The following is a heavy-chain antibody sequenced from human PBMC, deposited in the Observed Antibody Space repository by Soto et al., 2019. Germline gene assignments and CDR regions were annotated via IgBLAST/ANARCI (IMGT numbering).Heavy chain of an antibody. D-gene: IGHD6-19*01. J-gene: IGHJ4*02. CDR1: GFTFSSYA. CDR2: ISYDGSNK. V-gene: IGHV3-30-3*01. Sequence: QVQLVESGGGVVQPGRSRRLSCAASGFTFSSYAMHWVRQAPGKGLEWVAVISYDGSNKYYADSVKGRFTISRDNSKNTLYLQMNSLRAEDTAVYYCAGSIDSSGWYGVDYWGQGTLVTVSS. CDR3: AGSIDSSGWYGVDY.